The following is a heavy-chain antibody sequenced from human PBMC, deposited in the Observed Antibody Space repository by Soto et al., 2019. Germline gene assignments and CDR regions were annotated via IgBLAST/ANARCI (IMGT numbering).Heavy chain of an antibody. CDR1: GFTFSSYG. V-gene: IGHV3-33*01. Sequence: QVQLVESGGGVVQPGRSLRLSCAASGFTFSSYGMHWVRQAPGKGREWGAVIWYDGSNKYYADSVKGRFTISRDNSKNTLYLQMNSRRAEDTAVSYCARARKLQQLGHYYSGMDVWGQGTTVTVSS. J-gene: IGHJ6*02. D-gene: IGHD6-13*01. CDR3: ARARKLQQLGHYYSGMDV. CDR2: IWYDGSNK.